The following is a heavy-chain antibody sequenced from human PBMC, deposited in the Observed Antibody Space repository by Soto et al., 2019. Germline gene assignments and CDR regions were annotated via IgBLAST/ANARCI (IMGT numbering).Heavy chain of an antibody. CDR2: IYHSGST. CDR3: ARAVNYYDSSGYSWVDY. V-gene: IGHV4-4*02. D-gene: IGHD3-22*01. CDR1: GGSISSSNW. J-gene: IGHJ4*02. Sequence: SETLSLTCAVSGGSISSSNWWSWVRQPPGKGLEWIGEIYHSGSTNYNPSLKSRVTISVDKSKNQFSLKLSSVTAADTAVYYCARAVNYYDSSGYSWVDYWGQGTLVTVSS.